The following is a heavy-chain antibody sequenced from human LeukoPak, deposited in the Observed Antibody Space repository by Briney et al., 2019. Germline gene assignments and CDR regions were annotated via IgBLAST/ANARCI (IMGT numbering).Heavy chain of an antibody. CDR2: INHRGST. D-gene: IGHD3-10*01. CDR1: GGSFSDHF. CDR3: ARRLVFVYVSGSFFAT. J-gene: IGHJ5*02. V-gene: IGHV4-34*01. Sequence: SETLSLTCTVYGGSFSDHFWSWIRQSPGEGLEWIGEINHRGSTNFNPPLESRVNISVDTAKNQISLKLRSVTAADTAVYYCARRLVFVYVSGSFFATWGQGTLVTVSS.